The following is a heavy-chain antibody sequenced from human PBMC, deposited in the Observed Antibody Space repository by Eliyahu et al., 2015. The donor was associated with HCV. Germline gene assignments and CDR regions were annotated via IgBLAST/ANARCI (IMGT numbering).Heavy chain of an antibody. CDR1: GFTFDDYT. CDR2: ISWDGDTT. D-gene: IGHD6-19*01. V-gene: IGHV3-43*01. J-gene: IGHJ4*02. Sequence: EVQLVESGGVVVQPGGSLRLSCAASGFTFDDYTMHWVRQAPGKGLEWVSLISWDGDTTYYADSVRGRFTISRDNSKNSLHLHMNSLRTEDTALYYCAKTQRQMLVAGVAFDYWGQGTLVTVSS. CDR3: AKTQRQMLVAGVAFDY.